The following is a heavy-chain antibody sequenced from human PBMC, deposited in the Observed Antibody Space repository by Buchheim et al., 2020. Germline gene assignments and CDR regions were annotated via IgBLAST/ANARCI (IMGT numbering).Heavy chain of an antibody. J-gene: IGHJ4*02. V-gene: IGHV3-30*03. CDR2: ISFDGDNM. Sequence: QVQLVESGGGVVQPGRSLRLSCVASGFDFSTYDVHWVRQVPGKGLEWVAVISFDGDNMNYADSVKGRFTISRDNSKNTLFLELNSLRAEDTAVYYCASPAGYAYGDSSLDSWGQGTL. CDR3: ASPAGYAYGDSSLDS. CDR1: GFDFSTYD. D-gene: IGHD4-17*01.